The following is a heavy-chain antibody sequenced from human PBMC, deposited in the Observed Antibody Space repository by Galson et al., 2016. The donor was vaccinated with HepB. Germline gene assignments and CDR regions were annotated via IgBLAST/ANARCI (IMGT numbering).Heavy chain of an antibody. J-gene: IGHJ4*02. V-gene: IGHV1-8*01. CDR1: GYSFTSYD. D-gene: IGHD3-10*01. Sequence: SVKVSCKASGYSFTSYDINWVRQAAGQGLEWVGWINPHTGESGYTQKFQGRVSMTRDASITTAYMDLTSLRSEDTAVYYCARGGDGPIYYGTSSFDLWGQGSLVTVSS. CDR3: ARGGDGPIYYGTSSFDL. CDR2: INPHTGES.